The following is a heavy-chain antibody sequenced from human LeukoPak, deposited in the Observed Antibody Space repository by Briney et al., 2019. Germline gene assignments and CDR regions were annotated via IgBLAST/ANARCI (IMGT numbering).Heavy chain of an antibody. CDR3: TRTPDGVDY. CDR2: IKEDGSEI. V-gene: IGHV3-7*01. J-gene: IGHJ4*02. CDR1: GFTFSNYW. D-gene: IGHD3-10*01. Sequence: GRSLRLSCAASGFTFSNYWMTWVRQAPGKGLEWVANIKEDGSEIFYVDSVKGRFTISRDNARNSLYLQMNSLRAEDTAVYYCTRTPDGVDYWGQGTLVTVSS.